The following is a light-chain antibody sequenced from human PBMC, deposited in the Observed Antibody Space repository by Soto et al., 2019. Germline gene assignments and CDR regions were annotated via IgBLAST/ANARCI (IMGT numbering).Light chain of an antibody. CDR3: HQYGSSPYT. V-gene: IGKV3-20*01. J-gene: IGKJ2*01. CDR2: GAS. Sequence: EIVLTQSPGTLSLSPGERATLSCRASQSVSSSYLAWYQQKPGQAPRPLIYGASRRATGISDRFSGSGSGTDFTLTISRLEPEDYAVYHCHQYGSSPYTFGQGTKLEIK. CDR1: QSVSSSY.